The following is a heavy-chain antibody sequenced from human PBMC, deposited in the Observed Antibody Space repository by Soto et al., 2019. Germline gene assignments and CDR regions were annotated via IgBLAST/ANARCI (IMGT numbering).Heavy chain of an antibody. CDR1: GGSINNYY. V-gene: IGHV4-59*01. CDR3: ARGRYSNGWYAD. D-gene: IGHD6-19*01. CDR2: ISYLGST. J-gene: IGHJ4*02. Sequence: SETLSLTCTVFGGSINNYYWSWIRQPPGKGLECIGYISYLGSTNYNPSLRGRVTISVDTSKNQFSLKVFSVTPADTAVYYCARGRYSNGWYADWGQGTLVTVSS.